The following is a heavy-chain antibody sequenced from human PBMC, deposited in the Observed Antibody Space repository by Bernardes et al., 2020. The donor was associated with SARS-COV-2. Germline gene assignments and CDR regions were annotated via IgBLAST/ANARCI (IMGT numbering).Heavy chain of an antibody. CDR1: GFTFSSYA. CDR2: ISYDGSNK. J-gene: IGHJ4*02. CDR3: ASGLGGFSEWLLGY. V-gene: IGHV3-30-3*01. Sequence: GGSLRLSCAASGFTFSSYAMHWVRQAPGKGLEWVAVISYDGSNKYYADSVKGRFTISRDNSKNTLYLQMNSLRAEDTAVYYCASGLGGFSEWLLGYWGQGTLVTVSS. D-gene: IGHD3-3*01.